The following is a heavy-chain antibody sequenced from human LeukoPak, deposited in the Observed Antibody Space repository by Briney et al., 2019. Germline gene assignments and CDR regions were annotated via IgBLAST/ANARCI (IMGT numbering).Heavy chain of an antibody. CDR3: ARDLPYYYDSSGPSFDY. CDR1: GFTFSSYW. Sequence: PGGSLRLSCAASGFTFSSYWMHWVRQAPGKGLVWVSRINSDGSSTSYADSVKGRFTIYRDNAKNTLYLQMNSLRAEDTAVYYCARDLPYYYDSSGPSFDYWGQGTLVTVSS. CDR2: INSDGSST. D-gene: IGHD3-22*01. J-gene: IGHJ4*02. V-gene: IGHV3-74*01.